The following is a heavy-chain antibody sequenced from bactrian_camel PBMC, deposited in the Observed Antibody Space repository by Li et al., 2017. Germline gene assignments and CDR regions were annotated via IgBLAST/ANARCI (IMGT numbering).Heavy chain of an antibody. V-gene: IGHV3S40*01. CDR2: ISVGGSGT. CDR3: AIGFSYFAN. D-gene: IGHD5*01. CDR1: PIFRMCE. Sequence: EVQLVESGGGSVQAGGSLKLSCVASPIFRMCEVGWYRQAPGKGLEWVSAISVGGSGTYYADSVKGRFTISRDNAKNTLYLRLNSLKTEDLAMYYCAIGFSYFANWGQGTQVTVS. J-gene: IGHJ4*01.